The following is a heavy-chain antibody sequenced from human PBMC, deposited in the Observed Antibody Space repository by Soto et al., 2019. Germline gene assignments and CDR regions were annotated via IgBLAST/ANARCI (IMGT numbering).Heavy chain of an antibody. CDR2: IIPIFGTA. D-gene: IGHD1-1*01. Sequence: SVKVSCKASGGTFSSYVISWVRQAPGQGLEYMGGIIPIFGTANYAQKFQGRVTITADESTSTAYMELSSLRSEDTAVYYCARAGSSSSFTTGLTRWTPDNFDYWGQGTLVTVSS. CDR3: ARAGSSSSFTTGLTRWTPDNFDY. CDR1: GGTFSSYV. V-gene: IGHV1-69*13. J-gene: IGHJ4*02.